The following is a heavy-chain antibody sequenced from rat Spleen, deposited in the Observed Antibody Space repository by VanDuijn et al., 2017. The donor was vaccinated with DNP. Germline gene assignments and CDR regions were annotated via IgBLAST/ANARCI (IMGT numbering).Heavy chain of an antibody. CDR2: LSSDGTGT. CDR1: GFTFSDYD. CDR3: ARERDYGRVFDC. Sequence: EVQLVESGGGLVQPGRSLNLSCAASGFTFSDYDMAWVRQAPKKGLEWVTTLSSDGTGTYYGDSVKGRFTISRDNAKNTVDIQLSSLRSEDTAMYYCARERDYGRVFDCWGQGVMVTVSS. D-gene: IGHD1-11*01. J-gene: IGHJ2*01. V-gene: IGHV5-7*01.